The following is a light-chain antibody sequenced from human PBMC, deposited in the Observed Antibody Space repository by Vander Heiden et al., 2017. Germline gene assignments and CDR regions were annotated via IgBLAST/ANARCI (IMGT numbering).Light chain of an antibody. Sequence: EIVLTQSPGTLSLSPGERATRSCRASQSVSSSYLAWYQQKPGQAPRFLIYGASSRATGIPDRFSGSGSGTDFTLTISRLEPEDFAVYYCQQYGSSPLTFGGGTKVEIK. CDR1: QSVSSSY. J-gene: IGKJ4*01. CDR3: QQYGSSPLT. CDR2: GAS. V-gene: IGKV3-20*01.